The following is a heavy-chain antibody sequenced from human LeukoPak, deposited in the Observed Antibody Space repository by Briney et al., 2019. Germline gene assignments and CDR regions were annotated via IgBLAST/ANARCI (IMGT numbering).Heavy chain of an antibody. CDR3: ARGHCSGGSCSSVPWS. J-gene: IGHJ5*01. Sequence: PGGTLRLSCGASGFTFSNYAMTWVRQAPGKGLEWVSTISDGGGATYYLDSVKGRFTISRDNAKNSLYLQMNSLRAEDTAVYYCARGHCSGGSCSSVPWSWGHGTLVTVSS. CDR1: GFTFSNYA. D-gene: IGHD2-15*01. CDR2: ISDGGGAT. V-gene: IGHV3-23*01.